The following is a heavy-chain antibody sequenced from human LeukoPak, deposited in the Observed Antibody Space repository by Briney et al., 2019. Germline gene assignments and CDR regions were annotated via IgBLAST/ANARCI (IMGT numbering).Heavy chain of an antibody. D-gene: IGHD3-22*01. Sequence: SETLSLTCAVYGGSFSGYYWSWIRQPPGKGLEWIGEINHSGSTNYNPSLKSRVTISVDTSKNQFSLKLSSVTAADTAVYYCASLRDYYDSNGYYDYWGQGTLVTVSS. V-gene: IGHV4-34*01. CDR3: ASLRDYYDSNGYYDY. CDR1: GGSFSGYY. J-gene: IGHJ4*02. CDR2: INHSGST.